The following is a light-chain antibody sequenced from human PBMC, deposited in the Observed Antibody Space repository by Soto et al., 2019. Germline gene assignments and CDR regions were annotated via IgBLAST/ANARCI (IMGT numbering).Light chain of an antibody. CDR1: QSIRTY. CDR3: QQSFSTPPVT. CDR2: AAS. J-gene: IGKJ4*01. V-gene: IGKV1-39*01. Sequence: DIQMTQSPSSLSASVGDRVTITCRSSQSIRTYLNWYQQKPGQAPKLLIYAASYLQSGVPSRFRGSGSGTDFTLTITSLQPEDFATYYCQQSFSTPPVTFGGGTKVDI.